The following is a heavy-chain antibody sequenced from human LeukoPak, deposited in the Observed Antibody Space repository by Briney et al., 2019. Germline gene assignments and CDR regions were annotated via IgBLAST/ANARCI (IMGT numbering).Heavy chain of an antibody. CDR1: GFSVTTYA. V-gene: IGHV3-23*01. CDR3: ARDLVSVNYDFWSGYYTGISLPRNPPPDEFDY. J-gene: IGHJ4*02. D-gene: IGHD3-3*01. CDR2: ISDRGDST. Sequence: GGSLRLSCAASGFSVTTYAMGWVRQAPGKGLEWVSVISDRGDSTHYADSVKGRFTISRDNSKNTLYLQMNSLRAEDTAVYYCARDLVSVNYDFWSGYYTGISLPRNPPPDEFDYWGQGTLVTVSS.